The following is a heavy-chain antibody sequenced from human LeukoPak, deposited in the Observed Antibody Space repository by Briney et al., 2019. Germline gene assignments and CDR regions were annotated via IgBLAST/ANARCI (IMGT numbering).Heavy chain of an antibody. V-gene: IGHV1-3*01. Sequence: AASVKVSCKASGYTFTSYAMHWVRQAPGQRLEWMGWINAGNGNTKYSQKFQGRVTITRDTSASTAYMELSNLRSEDTAVYYCARDFCSGGSCYRYFQHWGQGTLVTVSS. CDR3: ARDFCSGGSCYRYFQH. CDR2: INAGNGNT. CDR1: GYTFTSYA. J-gene: IGHJ1*01. D-gene: IGHD2-15*01.